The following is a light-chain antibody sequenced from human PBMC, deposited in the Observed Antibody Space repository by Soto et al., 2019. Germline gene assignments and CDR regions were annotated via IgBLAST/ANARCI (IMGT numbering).Light chain of an antibody. CDR1: QSISSW. CDR2: DAS. Sequence: DIQMTQSPSTLSASVGDRVTITCRASQSISSWLAWYQQKPGKAPKLLIYDASSLESGVPSRFSGSASGTEFNLTISSLQPDDFATYYCQQYNSYSKSFGQGTKLEIK. CDR3: QQYNSYSKS. V-gene: IGKV1-5*01. J-gene: IGKJ2*01.